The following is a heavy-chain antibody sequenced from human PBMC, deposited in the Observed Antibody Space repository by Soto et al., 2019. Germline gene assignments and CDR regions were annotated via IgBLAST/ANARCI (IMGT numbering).Heavy chain of an antibody. V-gene: IGHV1-24*01. CDR1: GYTLTELS. D-gene: IGHD4-17*01. J-gene: IGHJ4*02. Sequence: ASVKVSCKVSGYTLTELSMHWVRQAPGKGLEWMGGFDPEDGETIYAQKFQGRVTMTEDTSTDTAYMELSSLRSEDTAVYYCATDRPYGDPLNFDYWGQGTLVTVSS. CDR2: FDPEDGET. CDR3: ATDRPYGDPLNFDY.